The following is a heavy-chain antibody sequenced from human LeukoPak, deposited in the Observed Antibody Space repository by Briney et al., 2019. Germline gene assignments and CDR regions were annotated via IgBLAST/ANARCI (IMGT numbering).Heavy chain of an antibody. Sequence: SETLSLTCTVPGGSLSSYYWSWIRQPPGKELEWIGHIYYSGSTNYNPSLKSRVTISLDTSKNQFSLKLSSVTAADTAVYYCARYSNAVAGARWFDHWGQGTPVTVSS. J-gene: IGHJ5*02. V-gene: IGHV4-59*01. CDR3: ARYSNAVAGARWFDH. CDR1: GGSLSSYY. CDR2: IYYSGST. D-gene: IGHD2-21*01.